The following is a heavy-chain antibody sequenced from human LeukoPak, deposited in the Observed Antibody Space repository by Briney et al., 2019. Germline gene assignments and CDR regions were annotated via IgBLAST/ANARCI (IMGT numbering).Heavy chain of an antibody. CDR2: TSSDLNVK. J-gene: IGHJ4*02. CDR1: GGSFSGYY. V-gene: IGHV3-30*03. CDR3: AGRVTGYSSGYVY. D-gene: IGHD5-18*01. Sequence: QASETLSLTCAVYGGSFSGYYWSWIRQAPGKGLEWVAVTSSDLNVKLYADSVKGRFTISRDNSENTVYLQMNNLRAEDTALYYCAGRVTGYSSGYVYWGQGTLVTVSS.